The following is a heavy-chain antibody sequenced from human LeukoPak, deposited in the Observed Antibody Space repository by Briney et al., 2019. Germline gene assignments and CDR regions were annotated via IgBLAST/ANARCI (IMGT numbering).Heavy chain of an antibody. D-gene: IGHD3-9*01. V-gene: IGHV1-69*13. CDR3: ARDPRRYEVLSVYYRATIFDY. CDR2: IIPIFGTT. Sequence: ASVKVSCKASGGSLSRYAISWVRPVPGQWVEWMGGIIPIFGTTNYVQKFHGRVTLTAEESTTTAYIELSTLRSEDTAVYYCARDPRRYEVLSVYYRATIFDYWGQGTLVTVSS. CDR1: GGSLSRYA. J-gene: IGHJ4*02.